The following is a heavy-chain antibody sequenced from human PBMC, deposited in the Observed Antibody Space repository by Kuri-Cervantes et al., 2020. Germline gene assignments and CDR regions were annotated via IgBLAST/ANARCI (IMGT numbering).Heavy chain of an antibody. CDR1: GGSI. J-gene: IGHJ1*01. Sequence: GSLRLSCTVSGGSIWSWIRQPPGKGLEWIGYIYNSGSTNYNPSLKSRVTISVDTSKNQFSLKLSSVTAADTAVYFCARGSGWYFYWGQGTLVTVSS. V-gene: IGHV4-59*08. CDR2: IYNSGST. D-gene: IGHD6-19*01. CDR3: ARGSGWYFY.